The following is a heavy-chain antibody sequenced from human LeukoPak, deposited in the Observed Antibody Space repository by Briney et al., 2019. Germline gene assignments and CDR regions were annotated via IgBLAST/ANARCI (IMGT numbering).Heavy chain of an antibody. D-gene: IGHD1-20*01. J-gene: IGHJ3*02. V-gene: IGHV1-69*05. CDR3: ARGVGFSNWNPSASAFDI. Sequence: SVKVSCKASGGTFSSYAISWVRQAPGQGLEWMGGIIPIFGTANYAQKLQGRVTMTRDTSTSTVYMKLSSLRSEDTAVYYCARGVGFSNWNPSASAFDIWGQGTMVTVSS. CDR2: IIPIFGTA. CDR1: GGTFSSYA.